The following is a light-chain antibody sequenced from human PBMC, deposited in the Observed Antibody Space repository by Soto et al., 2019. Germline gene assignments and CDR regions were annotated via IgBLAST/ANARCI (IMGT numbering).Light chain of an antibody. CDR1: PSVSSY. Sequence: EIVLKQSPATLSLSPGERATLSCRASPSVSSYFAWYQQKPGQAPRLLIYDASNRATGIPARFSGSGSGTDFTLTISSLEPEDFAVSYCQQRGNWPLTVGQGTKVEIK. CDR2: DAS. V-gene: IGKV3-11*01. J-gene: IGKJ1*01. CDR3: QQRGNWPLT.